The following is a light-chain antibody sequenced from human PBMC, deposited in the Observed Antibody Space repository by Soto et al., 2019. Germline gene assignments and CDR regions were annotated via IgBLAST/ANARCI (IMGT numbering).Light chain of an antibody. J-gene: IGKJ4*01. CDR1: QSVSSSS. CDR2: GAS. CDR3: QQYGSSPLT. Sequence: EIVLTQSPGTLSLSPWERGTLACWASQSVSSSSLAWYQQRPGQAPRLLIYGASIRATDIPDRFSGSGSGTDFTLTISRLEPEDFAVYYCQQYGSSPLTFGGGTKVDIK. V-gene: IGKV3-20*01.